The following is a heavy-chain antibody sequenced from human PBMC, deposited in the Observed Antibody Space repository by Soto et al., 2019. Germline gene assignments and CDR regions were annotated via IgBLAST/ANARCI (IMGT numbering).Heavy chain of an antibody. D-gene: IGHD3-10*01. CDR2: ISAYNGNT. CDR1: GYTFTSYG. V-gene: IGHV1-18*01. CDR3: ERGSHAIDY. Sequence: QVQLVQSGAEVKKPGASVKVSCKASGYTFTSYGISWVRQAPGQGLEGMGGISAYNGNTNYAQKLKGRVTMTTDTKPRKAYMELRGLKSDDTALSYCERGSHAIDYWGPGTLVTVSS. J-gene: IGHJ4*02.